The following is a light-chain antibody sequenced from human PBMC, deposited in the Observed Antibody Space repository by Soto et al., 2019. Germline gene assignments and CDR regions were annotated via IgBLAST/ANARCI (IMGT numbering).Light chain of an antibody. V-gene: IGLV1-44*01. J-gene: IGLJ3*02. CDR2: SNN. CDR1: SSNIGSNT. Sequence: QLVLTQPPSASGTPGQRVTISCSGSSSNIGSNTVDWYQHLPGEAPKLLIYSNNQRPSGVPDRFSGSKSGTSASLAISGLQSEDEADYYCAACDDSLNGRVFGGGTKVTVL. CDR3: AACDDSLNGRV.